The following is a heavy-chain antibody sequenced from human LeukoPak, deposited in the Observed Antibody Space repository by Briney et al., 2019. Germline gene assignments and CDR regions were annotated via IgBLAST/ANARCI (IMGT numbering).Heavy chain of an antibody. CDR2: IRYDGSNK. CDR1: GFTFSSYG. D-gene: IGHD2-15*01. CDR3: AKDRVVGGYCSGGSCYDWFDP. V-gene: IGHV3-30*02. J-gene: IGHJ5*02. Sequence: PGGSLRLSCAASGFTFSSYGMHWVRQAPGKGLEWVAFIRYDGSNKYYADSVKGRFTISRDNSKNTLYLQMNSLRAEDTAVYYCAKDRVVGGYCSGGSCYDWFDPWGQGTLVTVSS.